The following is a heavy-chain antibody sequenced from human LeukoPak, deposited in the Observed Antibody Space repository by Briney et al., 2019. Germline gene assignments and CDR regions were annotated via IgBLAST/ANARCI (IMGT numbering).Heavy chain of an antibody. CDR1: GGSISSSNYY. CDR3: ATRDVITSYYFDY. V-gene: IGHV4-39*01. D-gene: IGHD3-22*01. Sequence: SETLSLTCTVSGGSISSSNYYWGWIRQPPGKGLEWIGSLYYGGSTYYNPSLKSRFTISVDTSKKQFSLKLNSVTAADTAVYYCATRDVITSYYFDYWGQGTLVTVSS. J-gene: IGHJ4*02. CDR2: LYYGGST.